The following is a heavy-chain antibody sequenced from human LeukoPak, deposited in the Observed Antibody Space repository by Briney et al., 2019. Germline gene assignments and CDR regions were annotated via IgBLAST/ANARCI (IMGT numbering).Heavy chain of an antibody. Sequence: GGSLRLSCAASGFTFSSYGMHWVRQAPGKGLEWVAVISYDGSNKYYADSVKGRFTISRDNSKNTLYLQMNSLRAEDTAVYYCAKDGVDVWGQGTTVTVSS. CDR2: ISYDGSNK. V-gene: IGHV3-30*18. CDR1: GFTFSSYG. J-gene: IGHJ6*02. CDR3: AKDGVDV.